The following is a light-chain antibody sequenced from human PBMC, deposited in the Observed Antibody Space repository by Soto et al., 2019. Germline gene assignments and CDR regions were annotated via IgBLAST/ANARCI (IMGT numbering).Light chain of an antibody. J-gene: IGLJ3*02. CDR3: ASYAGTNNWM. Sequence: QLVLTQPASVSGSPGQSITISCTGTSSDLAIYNYLSWYQQQPGKAPKLMIYEVNKRPSGVPDRFSGSKSGNTASLIVSGLQADDEGDYYCASYAGTNNWMFGGGTKLTVL. CDR2: EVN. CDR1: SSDLAIYNY. V-gene: IGLV2-8*01.